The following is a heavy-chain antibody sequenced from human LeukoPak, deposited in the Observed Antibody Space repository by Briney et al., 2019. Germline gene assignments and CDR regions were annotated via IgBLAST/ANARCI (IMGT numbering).Heavy chain of an antibody. Sequence: GGSLRLSCAASGFSFSSYAMSWVRQAPGKGLEWVSAISGSGGSTYYADSVKGRFTISRDNSKNTLYLQMNSLRAEDTAVYYCAKAAAILRFLEWLLRPFDYWGQGTLVTVSS. J-gene: IGHJ4*02. CDR1: GFSFSSYA. V-gene: IGHV3-23*01. CDR3: AKAAAILRFLEWLLRPFDY. CDR2: ISGSGGST. D-gene: IGHD3-3*01.